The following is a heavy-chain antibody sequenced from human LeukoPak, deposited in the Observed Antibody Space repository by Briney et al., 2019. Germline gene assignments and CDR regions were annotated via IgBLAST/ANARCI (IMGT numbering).Heavy chain of an antibody. Sequence: GGSLRLSCAASGFTFSSYAMSWVRQAPGEGLEWVSAISGSGGSTYYADSVKGRFTISRDNSKNTLYLQMNSLRAEDTAVYYCARVLLVGTTRTPDYWGQGTLVTVSS. J-gene: IGHJ4*02. V-gene: IGHV3-23*01. D-gene: IGHD1-26*01. CDR3: ARVLLVGTTRTPDY. CDR2: ISGSGGST. CDR1: GFTFSSYA.